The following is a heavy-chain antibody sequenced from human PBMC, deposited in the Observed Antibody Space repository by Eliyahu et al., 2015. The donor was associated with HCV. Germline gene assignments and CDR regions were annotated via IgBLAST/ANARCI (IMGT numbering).Heavy chain of an antibody. CDR2: IFTDGNT. CDR1: GASISSGSYY. Sequence: QVQLQESGPGLVKPSQTLSLTCTVSGASISSGSYYWSWIRQPAGKGLEWIGRIFTDGNTNYNPSLKSRVTISEDTSKNQFSLKLTSVTAADTAVYYCARDRSSAWSDYWGQGTLVTVSS. D-gene: IGHD6-19*01. V-gene: IGHV4-61*02. J-gene: IGHJ4*02. CDR3: ARDRSSAWSDY.